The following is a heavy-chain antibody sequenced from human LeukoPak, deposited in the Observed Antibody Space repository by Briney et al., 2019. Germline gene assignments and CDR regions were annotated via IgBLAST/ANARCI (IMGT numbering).Heavy chain of an antibody. CDR1: GYTFTGYY. CDR2: INPNSGGT. Sequence: ASVKVSCKASGYTFTGYYMHWVRQAPGQGLEWMGWINPNSGGTNYAQKFQGRVTMTRDTSISTAYMELSRLRSDDTAVCYCASIGPSYSSGWYPDENFDYWGQGTLVTVSS. CDR3: ASIGPSYSSGWYPDENFDY. D-gene: IGHD6-19*01. J-gene: IGHJ4*02. V-gene: IGHV1-2*02.